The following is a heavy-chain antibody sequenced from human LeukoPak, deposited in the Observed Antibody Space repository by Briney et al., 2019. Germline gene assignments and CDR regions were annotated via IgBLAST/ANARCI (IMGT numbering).Heavy chain of an antibody. Sequence: SQTLSLTCAISGDTVSSNSATWNWIRQSPSRGLEWLGRTYYRSKWYNEYAESMKSRITINPDTSKNQFSLQLNYVTPEDTAVYYCTRDLGTFDYWGQGTLVTVSS. D-gene: IGHD7-27*01. CDR1: GDTVSSNSAT. CDR3: TRDLGTFDY. J-gene: IGHJ4*02. CDR2: TYYRSKWYN. V-gene: IGHV6-1*01.